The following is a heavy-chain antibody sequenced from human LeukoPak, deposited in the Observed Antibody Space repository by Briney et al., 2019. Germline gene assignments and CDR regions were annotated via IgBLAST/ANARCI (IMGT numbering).Heavy chain of an antibody. V-gene: IGHV1-46*01. CDR3: ARAHYASSNIKVPFDV. Sequence: GASVTVSCKASGYTFTGYYMHWVRQAPGQGLEWMGVIDPSAGSTTYAQKFQGRVTMTRDTATSTVYMELSSLRSEDTAVYYCARAHYASSNIKVPFDVWGKGTTVTVSS. D-gene: IGHD3-22*01. CDR1: GYTFTGYY. CDR2: IDPSAGST. J-gene: IGHJ6*04.